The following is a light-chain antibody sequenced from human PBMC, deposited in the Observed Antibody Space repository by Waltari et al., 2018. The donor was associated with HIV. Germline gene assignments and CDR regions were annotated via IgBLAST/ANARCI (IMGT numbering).Light chain of an antibody. CDR1: RSAVGSHNR. Sequence: QSALTQPPSVSGSPGQSVSISCTGRRSAVGSHNRVSWYQQPPGTAPKLIIYEFNNRPSGVPDRFSGSQSGNTASLTISGLQAEDEADYYCSLYTGTTNVLFGGGTKLTVL. J-gene: IGLJ2*01. V-gene: IGLV2-18*01. CDR2: EFN. CDR3: SLYTGTTNVL.